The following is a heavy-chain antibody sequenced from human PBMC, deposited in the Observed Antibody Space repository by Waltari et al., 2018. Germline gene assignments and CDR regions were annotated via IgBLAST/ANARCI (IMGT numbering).Heavy chain of an antibody. CDR2: ITGSGGST. Sequence: EVQVLESGGGLVQPGGSLRLSCAASGFTFSSYAMTWARQPPGKGLEWVSGITGSGGSTYYADSVKGRFTISRDNSKNTLYLQMNSLRAEDTAVYYCAKVGDSGYAYAYYDHWGQGTLVTVSS. D-gene: IGHD5-12*01. V-gene: IGHV3-23*01. CDR1: GFTFSSYA. J-gene: IGHJ4*02. CDR3: AKVGDSGYAYAYYDH.